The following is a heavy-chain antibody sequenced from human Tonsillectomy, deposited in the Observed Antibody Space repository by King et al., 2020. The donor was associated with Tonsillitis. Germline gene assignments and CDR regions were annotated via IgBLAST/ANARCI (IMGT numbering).Heavy chain of an antibody. CDR3: ARDDRDYYGFTRFQH. J-gene: IGHJ1*01. V-gene: IGHV4-31*03. CDR2: IYYSGST. Sequence: VQLQESGPGLVKPSQTLSLTCTVSGGSISRGGYYWSCIRQHPRKGLEWIGYIYYSGSTYYNPSLKSRVTISVDTSKNQFSLKLSSVTAADTAVYYCARDDRDYYGFTRFQHWGQGTLVTVSS. CDR1: GGSISRGGYY. D-gene: IGHD3-10*01.